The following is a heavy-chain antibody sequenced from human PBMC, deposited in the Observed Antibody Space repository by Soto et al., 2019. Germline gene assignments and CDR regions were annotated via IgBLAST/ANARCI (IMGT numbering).Heavy chain of an antibody. J-gene: IGHJ4*02. Sequence: GGSLRLSCAASGFTFDDYAMHWVRQAPGKGLEWVSGISWNSGSIGYADSVKGRFTISRDNAKNSLYLQMNSLRAEDTALYYCAKDEYPGPGLVGYWGQGTLVTVSS. CDR2: ISWNSGSI. CDR1: GFTFDDYA. V-gene: IGHV3-9*01. CDR3: AKDEYPGPGLVGY. D-gene: IGHD2-8*02.